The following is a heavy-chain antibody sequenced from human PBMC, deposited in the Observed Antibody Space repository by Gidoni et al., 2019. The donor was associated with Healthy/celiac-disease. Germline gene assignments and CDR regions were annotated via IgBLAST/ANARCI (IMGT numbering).Heavy chain of an antibody. CDR2: ISDYNGNT. Sequence: QVQLVQSGAEVKKPGASVKASCKASGYTFTSYGISWVRQAPGQGLEWMGWISDYNGNTNYAQKIQGRVTMTTETYKSTAYMELRSLRSDDTAVYYWASHQGAVAASEDAFDIWGQGTMVTVSS. J-gene: IGHJ3*02. CDR3: ASHQGAVAASEDAFDI. CDR1: GYTFTSYG. V-gene: IGHV1-18*01. D-gene: IGHD6-19*01.